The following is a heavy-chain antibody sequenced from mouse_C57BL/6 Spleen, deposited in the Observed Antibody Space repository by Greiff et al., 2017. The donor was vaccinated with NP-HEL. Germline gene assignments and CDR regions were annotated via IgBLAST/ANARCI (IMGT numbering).Heavy chain of an antibody. V-gene: IGHV1-7*01. CDR3: ARGDYDEFAY. CDR1: GYTFTSYW. Sequence: QVQLQQSGAELAKPGASVKLSCKASGYTFTSYWMHWVKQRPGQGLEWIGYINPSSGYTKYNQKFKDKATLTAEKSSSTAYMQLSSLTYEDSAVYYCARGDYDEFAYWGQGTLVTVSA. D-gene: IGHD2-4*01. J-gene: IGHJ3*01. CDR2: INPSSGYT.